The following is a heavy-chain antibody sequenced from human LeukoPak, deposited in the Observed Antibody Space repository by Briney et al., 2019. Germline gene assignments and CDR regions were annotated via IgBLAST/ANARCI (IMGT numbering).Heavy chain of an antibody. Sequence: SETLSLTCTVSGGSISSYYWSWIRQPPGKGLEWIGYIYYSGSTNYNPSLKSRVTISVDTSKNQFSLKLSSVTAADTAVYYCARHAYYYDSSGYYDYWGQGTLDTVSS. V-gene: IGHV4-59*08. CDR1: GGSISSYY. CDR3: ARHAYYYDSSGYYDY. J-gene: IGHJ4*02. CDR2: IYYSGST. D-gene: IGHD3-22*01.